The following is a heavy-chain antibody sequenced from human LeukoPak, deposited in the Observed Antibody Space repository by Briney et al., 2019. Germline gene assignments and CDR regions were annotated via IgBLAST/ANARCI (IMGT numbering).Heavy chain of an antibody. J-gene: IGHJ4*02. V-gene: IGHV3-23*01. CDR1: GFTFSSYD. CDR2: ISGSGGST. Sequence: QAGGSLRLSCAASGFTFSSYDMSWVRQAPGKGLEWVSVISGSGGSTYYADSVKGRFTISRDNSKNTLYLQMNSLRAEDTAVYYCAKDREPIYYDSSGYYPSGFDYWGQGTLVTVSS. D-gene: IGHD3-22*01. CDR3: AKDREPIYYDSSGYYPSGFDY.